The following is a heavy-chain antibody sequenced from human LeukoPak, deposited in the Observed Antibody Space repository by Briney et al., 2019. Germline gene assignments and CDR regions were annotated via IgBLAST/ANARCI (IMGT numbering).Heavy chain of an antibody. V-gene: IGHV3-7*01. J-gene: IGHJ4*02. CDR1: GFTFSDYW. CDR2: IKHDGSEK. Sequence: GGSLRLSCAASGFTFSDYWMSWVRQSPGKGLEWVANIKHDGSEKYYVDSVKGRFTISRDNAKNSLYLQMNSLRAEDTAVYSCARDSLRYCSGDSCYYNYWGQGTLVTVS. CDR3: ARDSLRYCSGDSCYYNY. D-gene: IGHD2-15*01.